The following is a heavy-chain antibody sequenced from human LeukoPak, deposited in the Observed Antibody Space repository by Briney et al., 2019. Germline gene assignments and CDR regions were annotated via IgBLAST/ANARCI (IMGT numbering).Heavy chain of an antibody. CDR1: GLTFSRNA. V-gene: IGHV3-30-3*01. D-gene: IGHD2-15*01. CDR2: ISYDGSTK. Sequence: HPGRSLRLSCAASGLTFSRNAMHWVRQAPGKGLEWVAIISYDGSTKYYADSVKGRFTISRDNSKNTLYLQMNSLRAEDTAVYYCAREDIVVVVAASWGAFDIWGQGTMVTVSS. CDR3: AREDIVVVVAASWGAFDI. J-gene: IGHJ3*02.